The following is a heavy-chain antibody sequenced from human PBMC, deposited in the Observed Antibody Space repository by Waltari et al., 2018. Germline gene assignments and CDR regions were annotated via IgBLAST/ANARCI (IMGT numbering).Heavy chain of an antibody. D-gene: IGHD2-2*01. CDR2: IYYSGST. Sequence: QVQLQESGPGLVKPSETLSLTYTVSGGSISSHYWSWIRQPPGKGLEWIGYIYYSGSTNYNPSLKSRVTISVDTSKNQFSLKLSSVTAADTAVYYCARDLIVVVPAAIEHYYYYMDVWGKGTTVTVSS. CDR1: GGSISSHY. CDR3: ARDLIVVVPAAIEHYYYYMDV. V-gene: IGHV4-59*11. J-gene: IGHJ6*03.